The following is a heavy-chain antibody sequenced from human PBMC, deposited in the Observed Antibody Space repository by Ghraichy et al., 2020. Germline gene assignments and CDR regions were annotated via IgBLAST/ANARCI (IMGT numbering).Heavy chain of an antibody. CDR3: AKNGQGLDY. V-gene: IGHV3-30*18. CDR2: ISYDGSNK. J-gene: IGHJ4*02. CDR1: GFTFSSYG. Sequence: GESLNISCAASGFTFSSYGMHWVRQAPGKGLEWVAVISYDGSNKYYADSVKGRFTISRDNSKNTLYLQMNSLRAEDTAVYYCAKNGQGLDYWGQGTLVTVSS.